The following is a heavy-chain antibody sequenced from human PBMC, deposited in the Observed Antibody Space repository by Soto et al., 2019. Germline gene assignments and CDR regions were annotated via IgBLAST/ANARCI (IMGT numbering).Heavy chain of an antibody. D-gene: IGHD2-21*02. Sequence: GGSLRLSCAASRFTFSSYSMNWVRQAPGKGLEWVSSISSSSSYIYYADSVKGRFTISRDNAKNSLYLQMNSLRAEDTAVYYCARDSGGNSGDYWGQGTLVTVSS. V-gene: IGHV3-21*01. J-gene: IGHJ4*02. CDR1: RFTFSSYS. CDR3: ARDSGGNSGDY. CDR2: ISSSSSYI.